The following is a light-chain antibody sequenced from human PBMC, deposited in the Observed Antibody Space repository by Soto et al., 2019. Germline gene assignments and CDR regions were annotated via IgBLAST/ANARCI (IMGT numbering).Light chain of an antibody. CDR2: GAS. CDR1: QSVSSNY. V-gene: IGKV3-20*01. CDR3: QQYGSSCTWT. Sequence: EMVSTENPVPLSLPPGQRPTLSCTAIQSVSSNYLAWYQQKPGQAPRLLIYGASTRATGIPDRFSGSGSGTDFTLTISRLESQDSGGYYCQQYGSSCTWTVGQGTKVEIK. J-gene: IGKJ1*01.